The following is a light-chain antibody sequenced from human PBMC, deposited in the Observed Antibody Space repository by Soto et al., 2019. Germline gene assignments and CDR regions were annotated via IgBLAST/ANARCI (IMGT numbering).Light chain of an antibody. CDR2: EVS. CDR1: STDVGGYNY. J-gene: IGLJ1*01. V-gene: IGLV2-8*01. CDR3: SSYGGRYNYD. Sequence: QSVLTQPPSAAGSPGQSVTISCTGTSTDVGGYNYVSWYQQYPGKAPKLMIYEVSKRPSGIPDRLAGSKSGNTASLNVSGHQAEDEADYCCSSYGGRYNYDFGTGTKVTVL.